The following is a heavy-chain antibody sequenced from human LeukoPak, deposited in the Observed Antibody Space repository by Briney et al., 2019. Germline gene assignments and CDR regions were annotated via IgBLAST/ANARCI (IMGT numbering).Heavy chain of an antibody. CDR1: GFTFSSYG. Sequence: GGSLRLSCAASGFTFSSYGMHWVRQAPGKGLGWVAFIRYDGSNKYYADSVKGRFTISRDNSKNTLYLQMNSLRAEDTAVYYCAKEYSGSYYGLDYWGQGTLVTVSS. D-gene: IGHD1-26*01. V-gene: IGHV3-30*02. CDR2: IRYDGSNK. J-gene: IGHJ4*02. CDR3: AKEYSGSYYGLDY.